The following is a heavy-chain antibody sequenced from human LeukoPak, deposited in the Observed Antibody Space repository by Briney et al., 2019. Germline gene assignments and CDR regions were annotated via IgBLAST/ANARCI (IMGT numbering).Heavy chain of an antibody. CDR3: VKEGPGYYDSSGYFAYFDY. CDR1: GFTFSSNS. D-gene: IGHD3-22*01. Sequence: PGGSLRLSCSASGFTFSSNSMHWVRQAPGKGLEYVSAISGNGGSTCYVDSVKGRFTISRENSKNTLYLQMSSLRAADTAVYYCVKEGPGYYDSSGYFAYFDYWGQGTLVTVSS. J-gene: IGHJ4*02. CDR2: ISGNGGST. V-gene: IGHV3-64D*06.